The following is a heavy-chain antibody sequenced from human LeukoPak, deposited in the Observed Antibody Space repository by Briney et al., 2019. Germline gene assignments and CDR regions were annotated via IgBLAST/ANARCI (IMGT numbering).Heavy chain of an antibody. D-gene: IGHD6-25*01. CDR2: IDWDDDK. J-gene: IGHJ4*02. CDR3: ARTPRAPSSGSAFDY. V-gene: IGHV2-70*11. CDR1: GFSLSTSGMC. Sequence: SGPALVKPTQTLTLTCTFSGFSLSTSGMCVSWIRQPPGKALEWLARIDWDDDKYYSTSLKTRLTISKDTSKNQVVLTMTNMDPVDTATYYCARTPRAPSSGSAFDYWGQGTLVTVSS.